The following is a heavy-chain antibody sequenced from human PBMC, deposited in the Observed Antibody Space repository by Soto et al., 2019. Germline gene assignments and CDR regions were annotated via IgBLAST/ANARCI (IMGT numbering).Heavy chain of an antibody. J-gene: IGHJ6*02. V-gene: IGHV4-4*07. CDR2: IYTSGST. Sequence: PSETLSLTCTVAGGSISSYYLSWIRTPTGKGLEWIGRIYTSGSTNYNPSLKSRVTMSVDTSKNQFSLKLSSVTAADTAVYYCAMMEWERPNYYYGMDVWGQGTTVTVSS. CDR3: AMMEWERPNYYYGMDV. D-gene: IGHD1-26*01. CDR1: GGSISSYY.